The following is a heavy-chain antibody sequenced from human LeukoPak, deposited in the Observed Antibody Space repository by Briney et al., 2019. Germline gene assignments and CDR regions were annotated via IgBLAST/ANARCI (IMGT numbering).Heavy chain of an antibody. Sequence: GGSLRLSCAASGFIFGTYSMNWVRQAPGKGLEWVSYISSSSSTIYYADSVKGRFTISRDNAKNSLYLQMNSLRAEDTAVYYCAREAYSGSFKRAGYFDLWGRGTLVTVSS. CDR3: AREAYSGSFKRAGYFDL. CDR2: ISSSSSTI. J-gene: IGHJ2*01. D-gene: IGHD1-26*01. CDR1: GFIFGTYS. V-gene: IGHV3-48*01.